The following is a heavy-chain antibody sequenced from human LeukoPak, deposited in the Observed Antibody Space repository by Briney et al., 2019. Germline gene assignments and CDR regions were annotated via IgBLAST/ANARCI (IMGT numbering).Heavy chain of an antibody. V-gene: IGHV4-39*07. CDR1: GVSITSSAYY. CDR3: ARRARGFRFDP. Sequence: PSETLSLTCTVSGVSITSSAYYWGWIRQSPGKGLEWIGSIYYSGNTYYNPSLKSRVTISVDTSKNQFSLKLSSVTAADTAVYYCARRARGFRFDPWGQGTLVTVSS. D-gene: IGHD2-15*01. J-gene: IGHJ5*02. CDR2: IYYSGNT.